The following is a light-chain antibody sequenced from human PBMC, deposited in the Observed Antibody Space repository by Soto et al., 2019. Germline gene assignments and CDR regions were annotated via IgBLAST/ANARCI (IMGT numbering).Light chain of an antibody. Sequence: TVLTQSPGTLYFSPGERATLSCRASQSVDNNHVAWYQQRRGLPPRLLIYGASNRATGIPDRFSGSGSGTDFTLTISRLEPEPFAVYYCQQSSTWPPSITVGKGTRLAIK. V-gene: IGKV3D-20*02. J-gene: IGKJ5*01. CDR2: GAS. CDR1: QSVDNNH. CDR3: QQSSTWPPSIT.